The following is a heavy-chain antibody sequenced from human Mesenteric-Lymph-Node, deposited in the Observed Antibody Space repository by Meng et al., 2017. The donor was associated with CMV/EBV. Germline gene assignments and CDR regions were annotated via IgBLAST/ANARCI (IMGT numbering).Heavy chain of an antibody. CDR2: ISGSGDST. Sequence: ESLKISCAASGFPFSTYVMSWVRQAPGKGLEWVSGISGSGDSTYYADSVKGRFTISRDNSKNTLYLRMNSLRAEDTAIYYCAKDLNELLYNWFDPWGQGTLVTVSS. V-gene: IGHV3-23*01. J-gene: IGHJ5*02. CDR1: GFPFSTYV. CDR3: AKDLNELLYNWFDP. D-gene: IGHD2-15*01.